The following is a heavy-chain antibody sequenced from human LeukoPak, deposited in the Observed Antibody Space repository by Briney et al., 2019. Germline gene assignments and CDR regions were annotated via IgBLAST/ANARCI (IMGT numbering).Heavy chain of an antibody. J-gene: IGHJ4*01. D-gene: IGHD6-19*01. CDR1: GGLISIFS. V-gene: IGHV4-59*07. Sequence: SDTLSLTCTVSGGLISIFSWTWIRQPPGKALECIGYDQSTSKNYTPAFKSRVAISVDTAKNPFFLRLNSVASADTAVYYCARGTTVASGMQFWGHGSLVTVSS. CDR2: DQSTSK. CDR3: ARGTTVASGMQF.